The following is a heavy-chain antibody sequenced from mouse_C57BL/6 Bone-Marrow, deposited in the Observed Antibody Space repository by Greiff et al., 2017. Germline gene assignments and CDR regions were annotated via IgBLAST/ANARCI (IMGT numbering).Heavy chain of an antibody. D-gene: IGHD2-4*01. CDR2: IYPGSGST. V-gene: IGHV1-55*01. CDR1: GYTFTSYW. Sequence: VQLQQPGAELVKPGASVKMSCKASGYTFTSYWITWVKQRPGQGLEWIGDIYPGSGSTNYNEKFKSKATLTVDTSSSTAYMQLSSLTSEDSAVYYCARGGGYYDYDDGYAMDYWGQGTSVTVSS. CDR3: ARGGGYYDYDDGYAMDY. J-gene: IGHJ4*01.